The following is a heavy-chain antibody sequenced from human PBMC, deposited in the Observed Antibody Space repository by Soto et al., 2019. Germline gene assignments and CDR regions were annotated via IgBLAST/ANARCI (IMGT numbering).Heavy chain of an antibody. CDR1: GFTFSSYG. CDR3: AREVASSSPTTIYFVY. D-gene: IGHD6-13*01. V-gene: IGHV3-33*01. J-gene: IGHJ4*02. CDR2: IWYDGSNK. Sequence: GALRLSCAASGFTFSSYGMHWVRQAPGKGLEWVAVIWYDGSNKYYADSVKGRFTISRDNSKNTLYLQMNSLRAEDTAVYYCAREVASSSPTTIYFVYWGQGTLDTVSS.